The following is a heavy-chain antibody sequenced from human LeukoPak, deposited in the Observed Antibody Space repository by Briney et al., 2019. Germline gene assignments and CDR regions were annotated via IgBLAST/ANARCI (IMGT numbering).Heavy chain of an antibody. D-gene: IGHD2-2*01. CDR3: ARVAAIVVVPAANSYGMDV. CDR1: GYTFTSYG. CDR2: SSAYNGNT. Sequence: ASVKVSCKASGYTFTSYGISWVRQAPGQGLEWMGWSSAYNGNTNYAQKLQGRVTMTTDTSTSTAYMELRSLRSDDTAVYYCARVAAIVVVPAANSYGMDVWGQGTTVTVSS. V-gene: IGHV1-18*01. J-gene: IGHJ6*02.